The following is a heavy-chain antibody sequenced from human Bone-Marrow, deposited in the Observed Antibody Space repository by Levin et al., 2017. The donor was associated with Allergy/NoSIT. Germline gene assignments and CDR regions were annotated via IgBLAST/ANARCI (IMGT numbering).Heavy chain of an antibody. CDR2: FYYSGKT. CDR3: TRHGEVNHFWSGYSNYYYGMDV. V-gene: IGHV4-39*01. D-gene: IGHD3-3*02. J-gene: IGHJ6*02. CDR1: GGSISSRTDY. Sequence: PSETLSLTCTVSGGSISSRTDYWGWIRQPPGKGLEWIGSFYYSGKTYYNPSLKSRVTISADTSKNQFSLQLSSVTAADTAVYFCTRHGEVNHFWSGYSNYYYGMDVWGQGTTVTVSS.